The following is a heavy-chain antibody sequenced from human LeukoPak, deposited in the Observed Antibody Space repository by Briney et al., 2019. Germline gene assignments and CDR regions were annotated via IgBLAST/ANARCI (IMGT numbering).Heavy chain of an antibody. CDR1: KFNFNSYG. CDR3: ASLGPTMAFDY. V-gene: IGHV3-23*01. D-gene: IGHD3-10*01. J-gene: IGHJ4*02. CDR2: ISGSGGST. Sequence: GGSLRLSCTTSKFNFNSYGMTWVRQAPGKGLEWVSSISGSGGSTQYAASVQGRFTISRDNSKNTLYLQMNSLRAEDTAVYYCASLGPTMAFDYWGQGTLVTVSS.